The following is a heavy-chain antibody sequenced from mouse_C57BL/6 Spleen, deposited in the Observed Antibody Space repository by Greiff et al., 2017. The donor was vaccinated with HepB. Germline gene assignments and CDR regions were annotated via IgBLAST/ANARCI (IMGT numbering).Heavy chain of an antibody. CDR1: GYTFTSYW. V-gene: IGHV1-52*01. D-gene: IGHD4-1*01. J-gene: IGHJ4*01. CDR3: AREELGRNYAMDY. Sequence: QVQLQQPGAELVRPGSSVKLSCKASGYTFTSYWMHWVKQRPIQGLEWIGNIDPSDSETHYNQKFKDKATLTVDKSSSTAYMQLRSLTSEDSAVYYCAREELGRNYAMDYWGQGTSVTVSS. CDR2: IDPSDSET.